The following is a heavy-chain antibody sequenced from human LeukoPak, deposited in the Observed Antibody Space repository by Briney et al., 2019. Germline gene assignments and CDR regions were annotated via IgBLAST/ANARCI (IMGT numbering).Heavy chain of an antibody. V-gene: IGHV4-39*01. D-gene: IGHD3-16*01. CDR3: ARPQVGGSPGYYYYYMDV. J-gene: IGHJ6*03. Sequence: SETLSLTCAVSGGSISSSNWWSWVRQPPGKGLEWIGSIYYSGSTYYNPSLKSRVTISVDTSKNQFSLKLSSVTAADTAVYYCARPQVGGSPGYYYYYMDVWGKGTTVTVSS. CDR1: GGSISSSNW. CDR2: IYYSGST.